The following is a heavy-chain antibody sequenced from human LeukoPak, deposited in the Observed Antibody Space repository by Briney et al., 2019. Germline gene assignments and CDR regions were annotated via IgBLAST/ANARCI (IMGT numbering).Heavy chain of an antibody. CDR2: INHSGST. Sequence: SETLSLTCAVYGGSFSGYYWSWIRQPPGKGLEWIGEINHSGSTNYNPSLKSRVTISVDTSKNQFSLKLSSVTAADTAVYDCARVSRNYDDSSGYYYANWFDPWGQGTLVTVSS. V-gene: IGHV4-34*01. J-gene: IGHJ5*02. D-gene: IGHD3-22*01. CDR1: GGSFSGYY. CDR3: ARVSRNYDDSSGYYYANWFDP.